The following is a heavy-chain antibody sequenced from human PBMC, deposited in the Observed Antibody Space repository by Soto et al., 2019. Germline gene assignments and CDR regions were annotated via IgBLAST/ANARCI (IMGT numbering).Heavy chain of an antibody. CDR2: INHFGSS. J-gene: IGHJ4*02. D-gene: IGHD6-6*01. CDR1: GGSFSGYF. Sequence: SETLSLTCDVDGGSFSGYFWNWIRQPPGKGLEWIGEINHFGSSNYNPSLKSRITISLDTSKNQFSLKLSSVTAADTAVYYCARGSYSSSSHIDYWGQGTLVTV. CDR3: ARGSYSSSSHIDY. V-gene: IGHV4-34*01.